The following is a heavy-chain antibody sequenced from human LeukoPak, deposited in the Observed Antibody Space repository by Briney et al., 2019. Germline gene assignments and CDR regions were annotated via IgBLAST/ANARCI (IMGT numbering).Heavy chain of an antibody. Sequence: ASVKVPCRASGYTFTRYGISWVRQPPAQGLEWMGWITAYNGNTNYAQKLQGRVTMTTDTSTSTAYMELRRLRSDDTAVYYCARDIWLPGATMNNFDYWGQGTLVTVSS. CDR2: ITAYNGNT. CDR1: GYTFTRYG. CDR3: ARDIWLPGATMNNFDY. J-gene: IGHJ4*02. D-gene: IGHD1-26*01. V-gene: IGHV1-18*04.